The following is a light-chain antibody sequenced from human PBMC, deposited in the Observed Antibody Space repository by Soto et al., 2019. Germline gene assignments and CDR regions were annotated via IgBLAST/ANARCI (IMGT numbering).Light chain of an antibody. CDR2: EVT. J-gene: IGLJ2*01. CDR3: SSYTSSRTLV. V-gene: IGLV2-14*01. CDR1: SSDVGGYDY. Sequence: QSALTQPASVSGSPGQSITISCTGTSSDVGGYDYVSWYQQHPGKAPKLMIYEVTYRPSGVSNRFSGSKSDNTASLTISGLQAEDEADYYCSSYTSSRTLVFGGGTKLTVL.